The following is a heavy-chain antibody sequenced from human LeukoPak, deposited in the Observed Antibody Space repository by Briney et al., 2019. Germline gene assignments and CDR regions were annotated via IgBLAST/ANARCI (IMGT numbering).Heavy chain of an antibody. J-gene: IGHJ4*02. CDR1: GFTVSSNY. CDR2: IYVDGTT. V-gene: IGHV3-53*01. D-gene: IGHD5-24*01. Sequence: PGGSLRLSCAASGFTVSSNYMSWVRQAPGKGLEWVSVIYVDGTTYYADSVKGRFTISRDNSKNTLSLQMNSLRAEDTAVYYCARGDGYNFFDYWGQGILVTVSS. CDR3: ARGDGYNFFDY.